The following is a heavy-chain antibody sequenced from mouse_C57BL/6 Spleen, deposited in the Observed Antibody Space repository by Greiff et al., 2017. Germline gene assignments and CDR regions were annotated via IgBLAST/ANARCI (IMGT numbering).Heavy chain of an antibody. J-gene: IGHJ4*01. CDR2: IDPENGDT. Sequence: EVQLQQSGAELVRPGASVKLSCTASGFNIKDDYMHWVKQRPEQGLEWIGWIDPENGDTEYASKFQGKATITADTSSNTAYLQLSSLTSEDTAVYYCTIYGNYVSYAMDYWGQGTSVTVSS. D-gene: IGHD2-1*01. V-gene: IGHV14-4*01. CDR3: TIYGNYVSYAMDY. CDR1: GFNIKDDY.